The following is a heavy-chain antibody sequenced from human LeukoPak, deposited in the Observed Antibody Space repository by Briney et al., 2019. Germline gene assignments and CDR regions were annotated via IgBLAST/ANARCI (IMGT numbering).Heavy chain of an antibody. V-gene: IGHV1-46*01. CDR1: GYTFASYY. CDR3: ARDPNWGFSSDY. J-gene: IGHJ4*02. Sequence: ASVKVSCKASGYTFASYYMHWVRQAPGQGLEWMGIINPSGGSTSYAQKFQGRVTMTRDTSTSTVYMELSSLRSEDTAVYYCARDPNWGFSSDYWGQGTLVTVSS. D-gene: IGHD7-27*01. CDR2: INPSGGST.